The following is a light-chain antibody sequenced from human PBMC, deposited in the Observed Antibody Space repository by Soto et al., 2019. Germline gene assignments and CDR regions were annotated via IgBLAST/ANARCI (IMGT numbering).Light chain of an antibody. CDR1: QSVGSN. V-gene: IGKV3-15*01. Sequence: EIVMTQSPATLSVSPGERATLSCRASQSVGSNLAWYQQKPGQAPRILIYGASTRATGIPARFSGSGSGTEVTLTISSRQAEDFAIYFCQKYNNWPPDRTFVQGTKVEIK. CDR3: QKYNNWPPDRT. CDR2: GAS. J-gene: IGKJ1*01.